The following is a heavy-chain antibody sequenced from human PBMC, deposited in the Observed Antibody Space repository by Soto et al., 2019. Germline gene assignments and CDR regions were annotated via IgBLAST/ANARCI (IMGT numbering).Heavy chain of an antibody. CDR1: GGSISSGGYY. Sequence: QVQLQESGPGLVKPSQTLSLTCTVSGGSISSGGYYWSWIRQHPGKGLEWIGYIYYSGSTYYNPSLTRRVTISVDTSKNQFSLKLSSVTAADTAVYYCARELVIPHSGAFDIWGQGTMVTVSS. CDR2: IYYSGST. CDR3: ARELVIPHSGAFDI. D-gene: IGHD3-16*02. V-gene: IGHV4-31*03. J-gene: IGHJ3*02.